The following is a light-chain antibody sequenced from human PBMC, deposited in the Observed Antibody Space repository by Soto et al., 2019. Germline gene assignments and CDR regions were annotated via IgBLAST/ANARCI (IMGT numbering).Light chain of an antibody. V-gene: IGKV1-39*01. CDR1: QSIGTF. CDR2: AAS. CDR3: QQIYSTPVT. Sequence: DVQMTQSPPSLSASVGDRVTITCRASQSIGTFLNWYQQKPGGAPRLLISAASRLHSGAPSMFSGLGSGTDFSLSISNLQPEDFATYYCQQIYSTPVTFGGGTKVEI. J-gene: IGKJ4*01.